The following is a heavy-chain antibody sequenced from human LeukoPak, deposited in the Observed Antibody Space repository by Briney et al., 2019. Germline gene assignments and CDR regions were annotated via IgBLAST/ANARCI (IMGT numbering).Heavy chain of an antibody. J-gene: IGHJ6*03. D-gene: IGHD2/OR15-2a*01. CDR1: GGTFGNYA. CDR2: IIPIYGTT. V-gene: IGHV1-69*05. Sequence: SVKVSCKASGGTFGNYAISWVRQAPGHGLEWMGGIIPIYGTTSYAQKFQGRVTITTDESTSSAYMELRSLRFEDTAVYYCARGQRPTDITIFLTPYYYHMDVWGRGTTVTVS. CDR3: ARGQRPTDITIFLTPYYYHMDV.